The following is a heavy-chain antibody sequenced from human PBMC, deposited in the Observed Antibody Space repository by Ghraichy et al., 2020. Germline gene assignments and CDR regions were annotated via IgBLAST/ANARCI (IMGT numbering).Heavy chain of an antibody. Sequence: SETLSLTCTVSGGSISSGAYYWSWIRQHPGKGLEWIGYVYYSGSTYYNPSLKSRVSISVDTSKNQFALKLSSVTAADTAVYYCASGIFTQYYGMDVWGHGTAVTVSS. CDR2: VYYSGST. D-gene: IGHD2-15*01. J-gene: IGHJ6*02. CDR1: GGSISSGAYY. V-gene: IGHV4-31*03. CDR3: ASGIFTQYYGMDV.